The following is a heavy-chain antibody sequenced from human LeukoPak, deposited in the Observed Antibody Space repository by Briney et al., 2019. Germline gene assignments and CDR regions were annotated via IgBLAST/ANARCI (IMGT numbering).Heavy chain of an antibody. V-gene: IGHV3-11*06. CDR3: GGSDTTGYIPREWEYWYCDL. D-gene: IGHD1-1*01. CDR1: GFTFSDYY. CDR2: ISSGSSYI. J-gene: IGHJ2*01. Sequence: GVLRLSCAASGFTFSDYYMSWIRQAPAKGLEWVSSISSGSSYIYYADSMKGRFTISRDNAKNSLYLQMNSLRAEDTAVYYCGGSDTTGYIPREWEYWYCDLWGRGTLVTVSS.